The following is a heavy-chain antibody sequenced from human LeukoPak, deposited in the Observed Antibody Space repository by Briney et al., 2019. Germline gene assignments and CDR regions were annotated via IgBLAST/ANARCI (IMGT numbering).Heavy chain of an antibody. D-gene: IGHD3-10*01. V-gene: IGHV4-59*01. J-gene: IGHJ5*02. Sequence: SVTLSLTCTVSGGSISSYYWSWIRQPPGKGLEWIGYIYYSGSTNYNPSLKSRVTISVDTSKNQFSLKLSSVTAADTAVYYCVRGDYYGSGRGWFDPWGQGTLVTVSS. CDR2: IYYSGST. CDR3: VRGDYYGSGRGWFDP. CDR1: GGSISSYY.